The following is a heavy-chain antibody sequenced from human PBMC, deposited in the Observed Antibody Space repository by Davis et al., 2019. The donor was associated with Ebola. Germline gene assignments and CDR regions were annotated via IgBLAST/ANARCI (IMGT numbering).Heavy chain of an antibody. D-gene: IGHD1-14*01. J-gene: IGHJ4*02. CDR1: GVSFSDSY. V-gene: IGHV4-34*10. CDR3: VTYGPDHLFNY. CDR2: INHSGGT. Sequence: PGGSLRLSCPVFGVSFSDSYYSWISQPPGEGLEWIGEINHSGGTNFNPSLKSRLSMSVDTSTHHFSLTLSSVTAADTAVYYCVTYGPDHLFNYWGQGTLVTVSS.